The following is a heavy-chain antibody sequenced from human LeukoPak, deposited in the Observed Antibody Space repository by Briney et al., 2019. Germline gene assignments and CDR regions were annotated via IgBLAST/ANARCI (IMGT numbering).Heavy chain of an antibody. CDR2: INHSGST. D-gene: IGHD3-9*01. J-gene: IGHJ4*02. V-gene: IGHV4-34*01. CDR3: ARGYDILTGYYHFDY. CDR1: GGSFSGYY. Sequence: SETLSLTCAVYGGSFSGYYWSWIRQPPGKGLEWIGEINHSGSTNYNPSLKSRVTISVDTSKNQFSLKLSSVTAADTAVYYCARGYDILTGYYHFDYWGQGTLVTVSS.